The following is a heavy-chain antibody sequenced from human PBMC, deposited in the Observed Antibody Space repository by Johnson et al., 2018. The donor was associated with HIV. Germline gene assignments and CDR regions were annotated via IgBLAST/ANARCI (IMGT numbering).Heavy chain of an antibody. CDR3: AKGRYSSSWYLAGAFDI. CDR2: IKLDGSEK. J-gene: IGHJ3*02. Sequence: VQLVESGGGLVQPGGSLRLSCAASGFTFSSYWMSWVRQAPGKGLEWVTNIKLDGSEKYYVDSVRGRFTISRDNAKNSLYLKMNSLRAEDTAVYYCAKGRYSSSWYLAGAFDIWGQGTMVTVSS. CDR1: GFTFSSYW. D-gene: IGHD6-13*01. V-gene: IGHV3-7*01.